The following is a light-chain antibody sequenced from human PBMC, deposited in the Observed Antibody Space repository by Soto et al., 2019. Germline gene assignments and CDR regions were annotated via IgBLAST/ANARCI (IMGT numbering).Light chain of an antibody. V-gene: IGKV3-20*01. CDR3: HQYGISPPRT. J-gene: IGKJ1*01. CDR2: GAS. CDR1: QSVSSSY. Sequence: EIVLTQSPGTLSLSPGERATLSCRASQSVSSSYLAWYQQKPGQAPRLLIYGASNRATGIPDRFSGSGSGTDFTLTISRLEPEDFAVYYCHQYGISPPRTFGHGTKVDIK.